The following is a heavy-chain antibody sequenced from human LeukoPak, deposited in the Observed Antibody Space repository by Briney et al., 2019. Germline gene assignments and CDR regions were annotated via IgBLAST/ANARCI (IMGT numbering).Heavy chain of an antibody. D-gene: IGHD2-15*01. CDR1: GGSISSSSYY. J-gene: IGHJ4*02. V-gene: IGHV4-61*02. CDR3: ARAHCSGGSCYYPLDY. Sequence: SETLSLTCTVSGGSISSSSYYWSWIRQPAGKGLEWIGRIYTSGSTNYNPSLKSRVTISVDTSKNQFSLKLSSVTAADTAVYYCARAHCSGGSCYYPLDYWGQGTLVTVSS. CDR2: IYTSGST.